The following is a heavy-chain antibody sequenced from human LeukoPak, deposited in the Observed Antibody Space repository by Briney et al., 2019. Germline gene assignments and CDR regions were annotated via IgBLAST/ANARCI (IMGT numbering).Heavy chain of an antibody. CDR3: ASRSYGSGSYYWYFDL. V-gene: IGHV3-23*01. CDR2: ISGSGGST. Sequence: GGSLRLSCAASGFTFSSYAMSWVHQAPGRGLEWVSAISGSGGSTYYADSAKGRFSISRDNSKNTLYLQMNSLRAEDTAVYYCASRSYGSGSYYWYFDLWGRGTLVTVSS. D-gene: IGHD3-10*01. CDR1: GFTFSSYA. J-gene: IGHJ2*01.